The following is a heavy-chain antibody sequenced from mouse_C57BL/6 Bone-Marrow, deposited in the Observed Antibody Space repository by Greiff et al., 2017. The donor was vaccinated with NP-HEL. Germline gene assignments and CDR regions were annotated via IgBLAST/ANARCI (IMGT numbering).Heavy chain of an antibody. CDR1: GYTFTSYG. CDR3: ARRAVYYDYATWFAY. D-gene: IGHD2-4*01. V-gene: IGHV1-81*01. CDR2: IYPRSGNT. Sequence: VQGVESGAELARPGASVKLSCKASGYTFTSYGISWVKQRTGQGLEWIGEIYPRSGNTYYNEKFKGKATLTADKSSSTAYMELRSLTSEDSAVYFCARRAVYYDYATWFAYWGQGTLVTVSA. J-gene: IGHJ3*01.